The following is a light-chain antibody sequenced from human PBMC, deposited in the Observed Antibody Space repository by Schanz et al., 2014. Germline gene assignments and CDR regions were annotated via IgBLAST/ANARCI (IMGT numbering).Light chain of an antibody. CDR3: SSHTSSNTVV. J-gene: IGLJ2*01. V-gene: IGLV2-8*01. Sequence: QSALTQPPSASGSLGQSVTISCTGTSSDVGDYNYVSWYQQHPGKAPKLMIYEVSKRPSGVPDRFSGSKSGNTASLTVSGLQAEDEADYYCSSHTSSNTVVFGGGTKLTVL. CDR2: EVS. CDR1: SSDVGDYNY.